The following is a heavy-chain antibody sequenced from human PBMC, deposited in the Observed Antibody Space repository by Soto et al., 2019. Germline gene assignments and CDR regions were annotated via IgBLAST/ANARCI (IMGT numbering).Heavy chain of an antibody. CDR1: GHTFTSYY. Sequence: ASVKVSCKASGHTFTSYYMHWVRQAPGQGLEWMGIINPSGGSTSYAQKFQGRVTMTRDTSTSTVYMELSSLRSEDTAVYYCARKDRFGADIVVVVAAMKYWGQGTLVTVSS. CDR3: ARKDRFGADIVVVVAAMKY. CDR2: INPSGGST. J-gene: IGHJ4*02. D-gene: IGHD2-15*01. V-gene: IGHV1-46*01.